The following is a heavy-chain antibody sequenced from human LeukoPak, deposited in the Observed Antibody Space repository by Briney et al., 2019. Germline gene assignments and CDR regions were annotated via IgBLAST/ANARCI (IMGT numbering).Heavy chain of an antibody. CDR1: GGSISSYY. CDR2: IYYSGST. CDR3: ARDQLMSAYYYDSSGYYCFGY. D-gene: IGHD3-22*01. Sequence: SETLSLTCTVSGGSISSYYWSWIRQPPGKGLEWIGYIYYSGSTNYNPSLKSRVTISVDTSKNQFSLKLSSVTAADTAVYYCARDQLMSAYYYDSSGYYCFGYWGQGTLVTVSS. J-gene: IGHJ4*02. V-gene: IGHV4-59*01.